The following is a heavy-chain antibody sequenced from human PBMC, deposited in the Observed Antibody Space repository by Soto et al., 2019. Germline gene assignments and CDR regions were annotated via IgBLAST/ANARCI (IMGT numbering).Heavy chain of an antibody. V-gene: IGHV1-46*01. CDR1: GFTFSNYY. CDR2: ISPTANYT. D-gene: IGHD6-13*01. J-gene: IGHJ4*02. CDR3: ARADSEQYFDY. Sequence: QVQLVQSGAEVKKPGASVKVSCEASGFTFSNYYMHWVRQAPEQGLEWMGLISPTANYTRYAETFQGRFTITRDTSTTTVYMDLSSLTSEDTAVYYCARADSEQYFDYWGQGTLTTVSS.